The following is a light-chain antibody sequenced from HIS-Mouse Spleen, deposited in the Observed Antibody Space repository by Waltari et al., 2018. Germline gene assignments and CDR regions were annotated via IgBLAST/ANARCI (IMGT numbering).Light chain of an antibody. CDR1: KLGDKY. Sequence: SYELTQPPSVSVSPGQTASITCSGDKLGDKYACWYQQKPGQSPVLVIYQDSKRPSGIPGRFSGSNSGTTATLTIGGTQAMDEADYYCQAWDSSTVVFGGGTKLTVL. CDR3: QAWDSSTVV. J-gene: IGLJ2*01. CDR2: QDS. V-gene: IGLV3-1*01.